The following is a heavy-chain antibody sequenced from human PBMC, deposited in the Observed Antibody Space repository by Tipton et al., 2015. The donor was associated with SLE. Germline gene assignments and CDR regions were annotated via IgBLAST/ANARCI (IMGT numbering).Heavy chain of an antibody. Sequence: TLSLTCTVSGGSISSSSYYWGWIRQPPGKGLEGIGSIYYSGNTYYNPSLKSGFTISVDTSKNQFSLKLSSVTAADTAVYYCARHEVAVAGKGDWYFDLWGRGTLVTVSS. CDR1: GGSISSSSYY. CDR2: IYYSGNT. D-gene: IGHD6-19*01. CDR3: ARHEVAVAGKGDWYFDL. V-gene: IGHV4-39*07. J-gene: IGHJ2*01.